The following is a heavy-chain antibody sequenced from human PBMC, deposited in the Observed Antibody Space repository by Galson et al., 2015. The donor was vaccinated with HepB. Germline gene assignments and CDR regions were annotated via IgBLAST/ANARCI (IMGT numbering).Heavy chain of an antibody. J-gene: IGHJ4*02. CDR2: ISSSSTNI. Sequence: SLRLTRAASRLTLRSYHVSCCRQAPGRGLEWFSSISSSSTNIYDAGSLKTSFTNSRDNANNSLFLQMNSLRAEDTAVYYCARDTSPQLYGDYVSLGYWGQGTLLTVSS. CDR3: ARDTSPQLYGDYVSLGY. CDR1: RLTLRSYH. D-gene: IGHD4-17*01. V-gene: IGHV3-21*01.